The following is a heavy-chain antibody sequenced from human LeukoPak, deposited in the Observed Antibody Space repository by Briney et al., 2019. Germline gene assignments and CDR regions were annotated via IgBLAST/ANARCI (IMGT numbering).Heavy chain of an antibody. D-gene: IGHD3-16*01. Sequence: SQTLSLTCTVSGGSISSGGYYWSWIRQHPGKGLEWIGYIYYSGSTYYNPTLKSRVTISVDTSKNQFSLKLSSVTAADTAVYYCAREGFGVPFDPWGQGTLVTVSS. CDR2: IYYSGST. V-gene: IGHV4-31*03. CDR3: AREGFGVPFDP. J-gene: IGHJ5*02. CDR1: GGSISSGGYY.